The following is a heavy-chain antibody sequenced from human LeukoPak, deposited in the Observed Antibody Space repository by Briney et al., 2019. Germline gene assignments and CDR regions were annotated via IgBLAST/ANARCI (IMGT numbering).Heavy chain of an antibody. J-gene: IGHJ3*02. Sequence: GASVKVSCKASGSTFTSYGISWVRQAPGQGLEWMGWISAYNGNTNYAQKLQGRVTMTTDTSTSTAYMELRSLRSDDTAVYYCARGIQNYDFWSGYYSPHDAFDIWGQGTMVTVSS. V-gene: IGHV1-18*01. CDR2: ISAYNGNT. CDR1: GSTFTSYG. D-gene: IGHD3-3*01. CDR3: ARGIQNYDFWSGYYSPHDAFDI.